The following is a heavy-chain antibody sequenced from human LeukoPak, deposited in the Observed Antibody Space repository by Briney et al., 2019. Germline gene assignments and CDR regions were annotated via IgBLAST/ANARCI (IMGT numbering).Heavy chain of an antibody. Sequence: GGSLRLSCAASGFTFSSYGMHWVRQAPGKGLEWVALIWYGGSNKYYADSVKGRLTISRDNSKNTLYLQMDSLRAEDTAVYYCAREGPRGNSQFDYWGQGTLVTVSS. CDR2: IWYGGSNK. J-gene: IGHJ4*02. CDR1: GFTFSSYG. CDR3: AREGPRGNSQFDY. D-gene: IGHD2/OR15-2a*01. V-gene: IGHV3-33*01.